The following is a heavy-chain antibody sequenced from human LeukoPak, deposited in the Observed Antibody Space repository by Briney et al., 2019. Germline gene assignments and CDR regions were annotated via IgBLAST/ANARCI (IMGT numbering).Heavy chain of an antibody. D-gene: IGHD3/OR15-3a*01. J-gene: IGHJ4*02. Sequence: PGGSLRLSCAASGFTFSDFYMTWIRQAPGKGLEWISYISEDGRITYYADSLKGRFTISRDNAKNSLSLQVDSLRADDTAVYFCARRGNTDGWTVLIDYWGQGTLVTVSS. V-gene: IGHV3-11*01. CDR3: ARRGNTDGWTVLIDY. CDR1: GFTFSDFY. CDR2: ISEDGRIT.